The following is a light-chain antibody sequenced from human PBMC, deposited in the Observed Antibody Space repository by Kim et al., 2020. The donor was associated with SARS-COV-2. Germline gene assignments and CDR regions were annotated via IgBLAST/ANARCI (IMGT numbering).Light chain of an antibody. V-gene: IGKV4-1*01. J-gene: IGKJ4*01. CDR2: WAS. CDR1: QSVLYSSNNNNY. CDR3: QQYYSTPLT. Sequence: DIVMTQSPDSLAVSLGERATINCKSSQSVLYSSNNNNYLAWYQQKPGQPPKLLIYWASTRESGVPDRFSGSGFGTDFTLTISSLQAEDVAVYYCQQYYSTPLTFGGGTKVDIK.